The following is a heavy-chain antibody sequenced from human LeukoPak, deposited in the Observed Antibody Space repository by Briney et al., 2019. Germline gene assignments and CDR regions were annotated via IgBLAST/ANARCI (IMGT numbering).Heavy chain of an antibody. D-gene: IGHD5-12*01. Sequence: ASVKVSCKASGYTFTSYGISWVRQAPGQGLEWMGWISAYNGNTNYAQKLQGRVTMTTDTSTSTAYMELRSLRSDDTAVYYCARDLLSGYDPYEAFDHWGQGTLVTVSS. V-gene: IGHV1-18*01. CDR3: ARDLLSGYDPYEAFDH. CDR1: GYTFTSYG. CDR2: ISAYNGNT. J-gene: IGHJ4*02.